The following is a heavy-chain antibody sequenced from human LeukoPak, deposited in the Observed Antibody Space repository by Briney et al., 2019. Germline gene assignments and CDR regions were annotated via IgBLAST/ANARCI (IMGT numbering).Heavy chain of an antibody. CDR1: GGSFSGYY. D-gene: IGHD6-13*01. CDR3: ARAWRAAAGPFDY. J-gene: IGHJ4*02. Sequence: SETLSLTCAVYGGSFSGYYWSWIRQPPGKGLEWIGEINHSGSTNYNPSLKSRVTISVDTSKNQFSLKLSSVTAADTAVYYCARAWRAAAGPFDYWGQGTLVTVSS. V-gene: IGHV4-34*01. CDR2: INHSGST.